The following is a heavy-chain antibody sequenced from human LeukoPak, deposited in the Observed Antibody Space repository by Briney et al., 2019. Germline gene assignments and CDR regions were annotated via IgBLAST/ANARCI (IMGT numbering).Heavy chain of an antibody. V-gene: IGHV4-39*01. CDR3: ARLYYYDSSGPH. J-gene: IGHJ1*01. D-gene: IGHD3-22*01. CDR1: GGSISSSGYY. CDR2: IYYSGST. Sequence: PSETLPLTCTVSGGSISSSGYYWGWIRQPPGKGLEWIGSIYYSGSTYYNPSLKSRVTISVDTSKNQFSLKLSSVTAADTAVYYCARLYYYDSSGPHWGQGTLVTVSS.